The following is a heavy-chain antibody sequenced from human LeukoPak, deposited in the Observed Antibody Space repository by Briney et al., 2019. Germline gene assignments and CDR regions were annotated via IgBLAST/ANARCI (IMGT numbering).Heavy chain of an antibody. CDR2: IKQDGGEK. CDR3: ARDKYFDSTTYYPRFDY. Sequence: PGGSLRLSCAASGCTFSDYYMSWVRQAPGKGLEWVANIKQDGGEKYYVDSVKGRFTISRDNAKTSLYLQMTSLRAEDTAVYYCARDKYFDSTTYYPRFDYWGQGILVTVSS. D-gene: IGHD3-22*01. V-gene: IGHV3-7*04. CDR1: GCTFSDYY. J-gene: IGHJ4*02.